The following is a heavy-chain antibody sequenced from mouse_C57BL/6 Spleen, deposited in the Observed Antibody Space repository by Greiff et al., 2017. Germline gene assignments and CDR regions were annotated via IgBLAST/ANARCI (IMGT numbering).Heavy chain of an antibody. CDR1: GYAFTNYL. D-gene: IGHD2-4*01. Sequence: VMLVESGAELVRPGTSVKVSCKASGYAFTNYLIEWVKQRPGQGLEWIGVINPGSGGTNYNEKFKGKATLTADKSSSTAYMQLSSLTSEDSAVYFCARGDYDWYFDVWGTGTTVTVSS. CDR3: ARGDYDWYFDV. V-gene: IGHV1-54*01. J-gene: IGHJ1*03. CDR2: INPGSGGT.